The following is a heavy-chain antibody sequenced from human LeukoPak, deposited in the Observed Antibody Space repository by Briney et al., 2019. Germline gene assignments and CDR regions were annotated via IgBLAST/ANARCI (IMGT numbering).Heavy chain of an antibody. D-gene: IGHD3-10*01. CDR2: IYYSGST. V-gene: IGHV4-31*03. CDR3: ARSPINKYSGSYLYYFDY. CDR1: GGSISSGGYY. J-gene: IGHJ4*02. Sequence: SETLSLTCTVSGGSISSGGYYWSWIRQHPGKGLEWIGYIYYSGSTYYNPSLKSRVTISVDTSKNQFSLKLSSVTAADTAVYYCARSPINKYSGSYLYYFDYWGQGTLVTVSS.